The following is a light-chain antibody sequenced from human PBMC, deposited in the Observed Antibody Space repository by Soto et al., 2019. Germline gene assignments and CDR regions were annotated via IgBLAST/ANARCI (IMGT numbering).Light chain of an antibody. CDR3: QQYDNLPLT. J-gene: IGKJ4*01. V-gene: IGKV1-33*01. Sequence: DLQMTQSPSSLSASVGDRVTITCQASQDISNYLNWYQQKTGKAPKLLIYDASNLETGVPSRFSGSGSGTDFTFTISSLQPVDIATYYCQQYDNLPLTFGGGTKVEIK. CDR1: QDISNY. CDR2: DAS.